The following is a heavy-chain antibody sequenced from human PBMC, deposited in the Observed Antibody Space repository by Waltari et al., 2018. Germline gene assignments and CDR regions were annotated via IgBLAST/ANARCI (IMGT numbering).Heavy chain of an antibody. CDR3: ARIGYSLSWFDP. D-gene: IGHD2-2*03. CDR1: GGSIRSSSYY. CDR2: IYYSGST. J-gene: IGHJ5*02. Sequence: QLQLQESGPGLVKPSETLSLTCTVSGGSIRSSSYYWGWIRQPPWKGLEWIGSIYYSGSTDYNPSLKSRVTISVDTSKNQFSLKLSSVTAADTAVYYCARIGYSLSWFDPWGQGTLVTVSS. V-gene: IGHV4-39*07.